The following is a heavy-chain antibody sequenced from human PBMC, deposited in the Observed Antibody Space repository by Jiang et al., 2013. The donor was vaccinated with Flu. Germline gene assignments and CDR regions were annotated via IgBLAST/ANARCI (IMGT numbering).Heavy chain of an antibody. CDR2: MNPNSGNT. V-gene: IGHV1-8*01. J-gene: IGHJ6*02. CDR1: GYTFTSYD. Sequence: GAEVKKPGASVKVSCKASGYTFTSYDINWVRQATGQGLEWMGWMNPNSGNTGYAQKFQGRVTMTRNTSISTAYMELSSLRSEDTAVYYCARGRGLRLGELVHGVYYYYGMDVWGQGTTVTVSS. CDR3: ARGRGLRLGELVHGVYYYYGMDV. D-gene: IGHD3-16*01.